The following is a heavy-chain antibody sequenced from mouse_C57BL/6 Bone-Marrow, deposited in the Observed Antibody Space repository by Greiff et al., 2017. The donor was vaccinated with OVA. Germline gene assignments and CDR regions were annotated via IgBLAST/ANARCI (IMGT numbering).Heavy chain of an antibody. D-gene: IGHD2-10*02. Sequence: EVMLVESGGDLVKPGGSLKLSCAASGFTFSSYGMSWVRQTPDKRLEWVATISSGGSYTYYPDSVKGRFTISRDNAKNTLYLQMSSLKSEDTAMYYCARGGYGNTGFAYWGQGTLVTVSA. V-gene: IGHV5-6*02. CDR3: ARGGYGNTGFAY. CDR1: GFTFSSYG. CDR2: ISSGGSYT. J-gene: IGHJ3*01.